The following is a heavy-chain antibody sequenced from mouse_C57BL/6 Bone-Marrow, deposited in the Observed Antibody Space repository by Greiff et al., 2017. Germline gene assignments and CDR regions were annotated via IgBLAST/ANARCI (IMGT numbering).Heavy chain of an antibody. CDR1: GYTFTDYE. CDR3: TGSLDY. J-gene: IGHJ4*01. CDR2: IDPETGGT. Sequence: VQVVESGAELVRPGASVTLSCKASGYTFTDYEMHWVKQTPVHGLEWIGAIDPETGGTAYNQKFKGKAILTADKSSSTAYMQLRSLTSEDSAVYYCTGSLDYWGQGTSVTVSS. V-gene: IGHV1-15*01.